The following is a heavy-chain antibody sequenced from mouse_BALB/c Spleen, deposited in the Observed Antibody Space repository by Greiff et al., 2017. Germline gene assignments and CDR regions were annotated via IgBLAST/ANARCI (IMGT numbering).Heavy chain of an antibody. Sequence: QVQLQQPGAELVKPGASVKLSCKASGYTFTSYWMHWVKQRPGQGLEWIGEINPSNGRTNYNEKFKSKATLTVDKSSSTAYMQLSSLTSEDSAVYYCAREKNPRQLARGHGIAYWGQGTLVTVSA. CDR3: AREKNPRQLARGHGIAY. J-gene: IGHJ3*01. CDR2: INPSNGRT. V-gene: IGHV1S81*02. D-gene: IGHD3-2*01. CDR1: GYTFTSYW.